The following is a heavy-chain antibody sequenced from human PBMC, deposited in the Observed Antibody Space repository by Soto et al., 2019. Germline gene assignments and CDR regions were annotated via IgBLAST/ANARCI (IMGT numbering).Heavy chain of an antibody. J-gene: IGHJ3*02. CDR2: INAGNGNT. CDR1: GYTFTIYA. V-gene: IGHV1-3*01. Sequence: SVKVSCKASGYTFTIYAMHWVRQAPGQRLEWMGWINAGNGNTKYSQKFQGRVTITRDTSASTAYMELSSLRSEDTAVYYCARGRTTVVIGAFDIWGQGTMVTVSS. CDR3: ARGRTTVVIGAFDI. D-gene: IGHD4-17*01.